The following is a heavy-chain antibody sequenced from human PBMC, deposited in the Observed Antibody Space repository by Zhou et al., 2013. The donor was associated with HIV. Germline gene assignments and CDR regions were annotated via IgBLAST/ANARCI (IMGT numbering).Heavy chain of an antibody. CDR3: AIPSPTYSYYYYMDV. CDR2: IIPMVGSP. Sequence: QIQLVQSGAEVKKPGSSVKVSCKASGGSLSNSAISWVRQAPGEGPEWMGGIIPMVGSPNYAQRFLGRLTISADASGSSASMELRSLTSEDTAVYYCAIPSPTYSYYYYMDVWARGPTVTVSS. J-gene: IGHJ6*03. V-gene: IGHV1-69*13. CDR1: GGSLSNSA. D-gene: IGHD5-18*01.